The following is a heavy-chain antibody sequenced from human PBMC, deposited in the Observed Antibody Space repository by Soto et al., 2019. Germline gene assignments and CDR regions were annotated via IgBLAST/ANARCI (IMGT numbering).Heavy chain of an antibody. CDR1: GFTFSSYG. Sequence: TGGSLRLSCAASGFTFSSYGMHWVRQAPGKGLEWVAVISYDGSDKFYADSVKGRFTISRDNSKNTIYLQMNSLRVEDTALYYCTRESSAYYCDYWGQGAPVTVSS. CDR2: ISYDGSDK. D-gene: IGHD3-16*01. V-gene: IGHV3-30*19. CDR3: TRESSAYYCDY. J-gene: IGHJ4*02.